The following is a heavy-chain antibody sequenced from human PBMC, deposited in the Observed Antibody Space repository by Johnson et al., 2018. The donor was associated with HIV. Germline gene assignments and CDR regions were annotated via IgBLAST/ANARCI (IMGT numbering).Heavy chain of an antibody. D-gene: IGHD3-10*01. Sequence: VQLVESGGGLVQPGGSLRLSCAASGFTFSSYAMHWVRQAPGKGLEYVSAISSNGGSTYYADSVKGRFTISRDNSKNTLYLQMNSLRAEDTAVYYCARDGWFGEGAFDIWGQGTMVTVSS. CDR2: ISSNGGST. V-gene: IGHV3-64*04. J-gene: IGHJ3*02. CDR3: ARDGWFGEGAFDI. CDR1: GFTFSSYA.